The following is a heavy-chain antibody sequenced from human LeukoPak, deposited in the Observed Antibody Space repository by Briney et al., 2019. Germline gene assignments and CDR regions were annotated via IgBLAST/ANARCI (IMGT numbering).Heavy chain of an antibody. V-gene: IGHV4-38-2*02. J-gene: IGHJ4*01. CDR3: ARDGYDFWSGYPLDY. Sequence: PSETLSLTCAVSGYSISSGYYWGWIRRPPGKGREWIGIIYHSGSTYYNPSLKSRVTISVDTTKNQFSLKLSSVTAADTAVYYCARDGYDFWSGYPLDYSGEGTLATVSS. D-gene: IGHD3-3*01. CDR1: GYSISSGYY. CDR2: IYHSGST.